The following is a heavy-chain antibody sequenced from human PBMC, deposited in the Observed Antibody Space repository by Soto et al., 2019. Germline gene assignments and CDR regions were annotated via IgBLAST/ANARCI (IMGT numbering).Heavy chain of an antibody. CDR2: ISGSGDRT. CDR3: AKDYGVRGIMTNLFDS. D-gene: IGHD3-10*01. V-gene: IGHV3-23*01. J-gene: IGHJ5*01. Sequence: EVQLLESGGGLVQPGGSLRISCTASGFTFDNYAMAWVRQAPGKGLEWVAGISGSGDRTNYVDSVKGRFTISRDNSKNRLYLQMKCLRAEDTALYYCAKDYGVRGIMTNLFDSWGQGTLVAVSS. CDR1: GFTFDNYA.